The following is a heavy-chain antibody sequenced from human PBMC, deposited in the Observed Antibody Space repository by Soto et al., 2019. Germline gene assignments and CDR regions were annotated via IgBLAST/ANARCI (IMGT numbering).Heavy chain of an antibody. V-gene: IGHV3-53*04. CDR1: GFTVSRNY. Sequence: EVQLVESGGGLVQPGGSLRLSCAASGFTVSRNYMSWDRQAPGKGLEWVSGIYSGRSTYYADYVKGRFTISRHNSKNTLELQINILIAVDTSGSYCARVDYYYGNTGYFELCGRSTLVTVSS. D-gene: IGHD3-10*01. CDR3: ARVDYYYGNTGYFEL. J-gene: IGHJ2*01. CDR2: IYSGRST.